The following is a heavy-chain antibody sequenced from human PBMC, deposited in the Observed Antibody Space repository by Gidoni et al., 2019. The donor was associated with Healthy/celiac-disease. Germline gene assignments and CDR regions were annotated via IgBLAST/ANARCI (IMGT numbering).Heavy chain of an antibody. CDR2: IYYSGST. J-gene: IGHJ4*02. Sequence: QVQLQESGPGLVKPSETLSLTCTVSGGSVSRGSYYWSWIRQPPGKGLEWIGYIYYSGSTNYNPSLKSRVTISVDTSKNQFSLKLSSVTAADTAVYYCAGTYDSSSPVDYWGQGTLVTVSS. CDR1: GGSVSRGSYY. V-gene: IGHV4-61*01. D-gene: IGHD3-22*01. CDR3: AGTYDSSSPVDY.